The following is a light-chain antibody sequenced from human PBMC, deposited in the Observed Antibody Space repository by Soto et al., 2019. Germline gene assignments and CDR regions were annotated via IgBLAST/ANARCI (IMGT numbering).Light chain of an antibody. V-gene: IGLV2-8*01. CDR1: SSDVGAYIF. CDR2: DVN. J-gene: IGLJ1*01. Sequence: SALTQPPSSSWSPGQSVTISCTVASSDVGAYIFVSWYQQHPGKAPKLMVYDVNRRPPGVPDRFFGSKSGNTASLTVSGLQAEDEADYYCVSFAGGTYVFGTGTKVTVL. CDR3: VSFAGGTYV.